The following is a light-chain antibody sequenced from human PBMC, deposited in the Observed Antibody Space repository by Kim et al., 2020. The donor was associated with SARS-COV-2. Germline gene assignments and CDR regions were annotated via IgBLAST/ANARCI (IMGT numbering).Light chain of an antibody. V-gene: IGKV3-11*01. CDR3: QQRSNWPLT. CDR2: GAS. Sequence: EIVLTQSPATLSLSPGERATLSCRASQSVSSYLAWYQQKPGQAPRLLIYGASNRATGIPARFSGSRSGTDFTLTISSLEPEDFAVYYCQQRSNWPLTFGGGTKVEI. CDR1: QSVSSY. J-gene: IGKJ4*01.